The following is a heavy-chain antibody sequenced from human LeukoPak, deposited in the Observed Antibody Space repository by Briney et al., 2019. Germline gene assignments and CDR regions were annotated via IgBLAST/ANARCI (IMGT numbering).Heavy chain of an antibody. D-gene: IGHD6-13*01. V-gene: IGHV3-23*01. CDR2: ISGSGGST. Sequence: GGSLRLSCAASGFTFSSYAMSWVRQAPGKGLEWVSAISGSGGSTYYADSVKGRFTISRDNSKNTLYLQMNSLRAEDTAVYYCAKDPFIAAAGTGYYYMDVWGKGTTVTISS. CDR3: AKDPFIAAAGTGYYYMDV. CDR1: GFTFSSYA. J-gene: IGHJ6*03.